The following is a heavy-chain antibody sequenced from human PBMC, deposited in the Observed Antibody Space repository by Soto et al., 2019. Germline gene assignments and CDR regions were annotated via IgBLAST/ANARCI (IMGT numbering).Heavy chain of an antibody. CDR2: IWYDGSNK. J-gene: IGHJ6*02. V-gene: IGHV3-33*01. CDR3: ARVLRGEQWLVRGDYYYGMDV. D-gene: IGHD6-19*01. CDR1: GFTFSSYG. Sequence: VGSLRLSCAASGFTFSSYGMHWVRQAPGKGLEWVAVIWYDGSNKYYADSVKGRFTISRDNSKNTLYLQMNSLRAEDTAVYYCARVLRGEQWLVRGDYYYGMDVWGQGTTVTVSS.